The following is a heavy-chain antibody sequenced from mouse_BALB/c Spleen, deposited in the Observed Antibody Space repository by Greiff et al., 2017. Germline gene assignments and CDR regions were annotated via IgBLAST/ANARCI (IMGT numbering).Heavy chain of an antibody. CDR3: AREASLLRPAWFAY. D-gene: IGHD1-2*01. V-gene: IGHV2-9*02. Sequence: QVQLQQSGPGLVAPSQSLSITCTVSGFSLTSYGVHWVRQPPGKGLEWLGVIWAGGSTNYNSALMSRLSISKDNSKSQVFLKMNSLQTDDTAMYYCAREASLLRPAWFAYWGQGTLVTVSA. J-gene: IGHJ3*01. CDR2: IWAGGST. CDR1: GFSLTSYG.